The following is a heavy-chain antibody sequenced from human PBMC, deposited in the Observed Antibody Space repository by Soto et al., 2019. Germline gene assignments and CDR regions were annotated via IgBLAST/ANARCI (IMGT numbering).Heavy chain of an antibody. CDR3: ARARGYSYGPINENYYYYYGMDV. V-gene: IGHV3-7*05. Sequence: GGSLRLSCAASGFTFSSYWMSWVRQAPGKGLEWVANIKQDGSEKYYVDSVKGRFTISRDNAKNSLYLQMNSLRAEDTAVYYCARARGYSYGPINENYYYYYGMDVWGQGTTVTVSS. CDR2: IKQDGSEK. D-gene: IGHD5-18*01. CDR1: GFTFSSYW. J-gene: IGHJ6*02.